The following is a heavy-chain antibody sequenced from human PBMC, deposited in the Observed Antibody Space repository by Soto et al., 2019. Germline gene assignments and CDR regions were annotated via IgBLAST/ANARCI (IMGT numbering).Heavy chain of an antibody. Sequence: QPGGSLRLSCAASGFTFSSCVMSWVRQAPGEGLEWVSGISWNSGSIGYADSVKGRFTISRDNAKNSLYLQMNSLRAEDTALYYCASYCSGGSCPIYPWGQGTLVTVSS. J-gene: IGHJ5*02. D-gene: IGHD2-15*01. CDR3: ASYCSGGSCPIYP. CDR1: GFTFSSCV. V-gene: IGHV3-9*01. CDR2: ISWNSGSI.